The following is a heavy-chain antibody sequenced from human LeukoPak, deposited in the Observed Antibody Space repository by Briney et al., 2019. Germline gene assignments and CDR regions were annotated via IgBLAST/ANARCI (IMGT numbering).Heavy chain of an antibody. V-gene: IGHV4-59*12. J-gene: IGHJ4*02. Sequence: PSETLSLTCTVSGGSISSYYWSWIRQPPGKGLEWIGYIYYSGSTNYNPSLKSRVTISVDTSKNQFSLNLNSVTAADTAVYYCARGGTVWNFDYWGQGTLVTVSS. CDR1: GGSISSYY. D-gene: IGHD1-1*01. CDR3: ARGGTVWNFDY. CDR2: IYYSGST.